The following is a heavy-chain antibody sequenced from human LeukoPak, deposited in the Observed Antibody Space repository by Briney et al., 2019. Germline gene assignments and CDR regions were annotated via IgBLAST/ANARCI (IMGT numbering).Heavy chain of an antibody. J-gene: IGHJ6*03. V-gene: IGHV3-7*01. CDR2: IKQDGSEK. CDR3: ARSSITMVRGVIKSTTSWYHYYNMDV. CDR1: GFTFSSYS. Sequence: PGGSLRLSCAASGFTFSSYSMGWVRQAPGKGLEWVANIKQDGSEKNYVGSVKGRFTIARDNAKNSLYLQMNSLRAEDTAVYYCARSSITMVRGVIKSTTSWYHYYNMDVWGKGTTVTVSS. D-gene: IGHD3-10*01.